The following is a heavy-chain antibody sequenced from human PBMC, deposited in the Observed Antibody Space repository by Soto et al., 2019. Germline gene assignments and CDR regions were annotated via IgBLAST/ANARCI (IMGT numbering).Heavy chain of an antibody. CDR3: ARDLLAAGSDALDI. J-gene: IGHJ3*02. Sequence: QVQLVQSGAEVTKPGASVKVSCKASGYTFTRHYIHWVRQAPGQGLEWMGIINSSGGHTYYAQKFQRRVTMISDTSKSTVYMELSSPRSEDTAVYYCARDLLAAGSDALDIWGQGTMVTVSS. CDR1: GYTFTRHY. V-gene: IGHV1-46*01. CDR2: INSSGGHT. D-gene: IGHD6-13*01.